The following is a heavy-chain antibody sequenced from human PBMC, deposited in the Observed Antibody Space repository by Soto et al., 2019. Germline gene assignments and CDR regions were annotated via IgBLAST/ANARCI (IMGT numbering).Heavy chain of an antibody. J-gene: IGHJ6*03. Sequence: SETLSLTCTVSGGSISSSSYYWGWIRQPPGKGLEWIGSIYYSGSTYYNPSLKSRVTISVDTSKNQFSLKQSSVTAADTAVYYCASQIVYCSGGSCYLGIYYYYMDVWGKGTTVTVSS. D-gene: IGHD2-15*01. V-gene: IGHV4-39*01. CDR3: ASQIVYCSGGSCYLGIYYYYMDV. CDR2: IYYSGST. CDR1: GGSISSSSYY.